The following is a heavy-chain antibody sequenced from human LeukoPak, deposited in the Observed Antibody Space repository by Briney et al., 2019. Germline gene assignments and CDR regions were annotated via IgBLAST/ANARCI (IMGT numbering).Heavy chain of an antibody. J-gene: IGHJ4*02. V-gene: IGHV3-64*01. Sequence: RGSLKLSCAASGFTFSSYAMHWVRQAPGKGLEYVSAISSNGGSTYYANSVKGRFTISRDNSKNTLYLQMGSLRAEDMAVYYCARVGSGWYIDYWGQGTLVTVSS. CDR1: GFTFSSYA. CDR3: ARVGSGWYIDY. CDR2: ISSNGGST. D-gene: IGHD6-19*01.